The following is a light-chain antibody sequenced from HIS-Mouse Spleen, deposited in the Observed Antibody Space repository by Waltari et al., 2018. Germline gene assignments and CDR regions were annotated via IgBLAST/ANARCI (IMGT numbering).Light chain of an antibody. CDR3: SSYTSSSTF. J-gene: IGLJ1*01. CDR1: SSDVGGYNY. Sequence: QSALTQPASVSGSPGQSITISCTGTSSDVGGYNYVSWYQQHPGKAPKLMIYEVSNRPSGVSNRFSGSKYGNTASLTISGLQAEDEADYYCSSYTSSSTFFGTGTKVTVL. V-gene: IGLV2-14*01. CDR2: EVS.